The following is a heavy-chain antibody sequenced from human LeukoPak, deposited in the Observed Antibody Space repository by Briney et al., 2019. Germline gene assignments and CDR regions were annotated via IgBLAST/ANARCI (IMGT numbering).Heavy chain of an antibody. V-gene: IGHV3-33*01. Sequence: GRSLRLSCAASGFILCNYGMHCVRQAPGKRLEWVAVIWNDGSETFHADSVKGRFRIARDNSKNTLYLQMNSLRAEDTAVYFCARDMGRAWYGPPDYWGQGTLVTVSS. CDR2: IWNDGSET. J-gene: IGHJ4*02. D-gene: IGHD6-13*01. CDR3: ARDMGRAWYGPPDY. CDR1: GFILCNYG.